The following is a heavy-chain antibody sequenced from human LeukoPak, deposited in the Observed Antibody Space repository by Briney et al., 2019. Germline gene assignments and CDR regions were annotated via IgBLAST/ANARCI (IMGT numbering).Heavy chain of an antibody. V-gene: IGHV5-51*01. CDR3: ARRAGGNYYDSSGYQYNWFDP. CDR1: GYSFTSYW. Sequence: GESLKISCKGSGYSFTSYWIGWVRQMPGKGLEWMGIIYPGDSDTRYSPSFQGQVTISADKSISTAYLQWSSLKASDTAMYYCARRAGGNYYDSSGYQYNWFDPWGQGTLVTVSS. CDR2: IYPGDSDT. D-gene: IGHD3-22*01. J-gene: IGHJ5*02.